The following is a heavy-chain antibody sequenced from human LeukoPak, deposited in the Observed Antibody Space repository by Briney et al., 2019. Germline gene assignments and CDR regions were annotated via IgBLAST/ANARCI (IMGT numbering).Heavy chain of an antibody. CDR3: ARGGSAAKYYFDS. CDR1: NDSISPLY. Sequence: SETLSLTCTVSNDSISPLYWGWIRQPPGKGLEFVGYIFYSGTTNFNPSLKSRVTLSVDTSKNQFSLRLNSVTAADTAVYYCARGGSAAKYYFDSWGQGTLVTVSS. J-gene: IGHJ4*02. CDR2: IFYSGTT. V-gene: IGHV4-59*11. D-gene: IGHD6-13*01.